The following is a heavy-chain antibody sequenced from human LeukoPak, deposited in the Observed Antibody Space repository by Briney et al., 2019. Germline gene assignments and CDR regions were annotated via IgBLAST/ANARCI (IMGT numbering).Heavy chain of an antibody. Sequence: QPGGSLRLSCAASGFTFSSYAMSWVRQAPGKGLEWVSAISGSGGSTYYADSVKGRFTISRDNSKNTLYLQMNSLRAEDTAVYYCAKPRGADYYDSSGYPWGPFDYWGQGTLVTVSS. CDR2: ISGSGGST. D-gene: IGHD3-22*01. CDR3: AKPRGADYYDSSGYPWGPFDY. V-gene: IGHV3-23*01. CDR1: GFTFSSYA. J-gene: IGHJ4*02.